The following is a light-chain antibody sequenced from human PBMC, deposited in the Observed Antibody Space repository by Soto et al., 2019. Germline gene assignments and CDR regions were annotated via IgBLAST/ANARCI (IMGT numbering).Light chain of an antibody. CDR3: QQYDNWPPMYT. V-gene: IGKV3-15*01. CDR2: GAS. J-gene: IGKJ2*01. CDR1: QSVSSN. Sequence: EIVMTQSPATLSVFPGERATLSCRASQSVSSNLAWYQQKPGQAPRLLIFGASTRAAGIPARFSGSGSGTEFTLTISSLQSKDFAVYYCQQYDNWPPMYTFGQGTKLESK.